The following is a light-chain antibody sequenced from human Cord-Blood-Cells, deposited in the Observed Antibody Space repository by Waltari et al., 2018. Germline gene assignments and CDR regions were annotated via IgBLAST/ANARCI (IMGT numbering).Light chain of an antibody. V-gene: IGLV2-14*03. CDR3: SSYTSSSTWV. CDR1: SSHAGGYNY. CDR2: DVS. Sequence: QPALTQPASVSGSPGQSIPIPCTGTSSHAGGYNYVSWYQHHPGQAPQLMIYDVSKRPSGVSNRFSGSKSGNTASLTLSGLQAEDEADYYCSSYTSSSTWVFGGGTKLTVL. J-gene: IGLJ3*02.